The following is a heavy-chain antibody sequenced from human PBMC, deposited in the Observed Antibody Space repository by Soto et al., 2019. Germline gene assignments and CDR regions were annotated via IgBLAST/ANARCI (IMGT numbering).Heavy chain of an antibody. J-gene: IGHJ4*02. V-gene: IGHV4-59*01. D-gene: IGHD5-12*01. CDR1: GGSISSYY. CDR3: ARSRSTRQPFDY. Sequence: PSETLSLTCTVSGGSISSYYWSWIRQPPGKGLEWIGYIYYSGSSNYNPSLKSRVTISVNTSKNTVSLTLISVTAEDTAVYYCARSRSTRQPFDYWGRGTLVTGFS. CDR2: IYYSGSS.